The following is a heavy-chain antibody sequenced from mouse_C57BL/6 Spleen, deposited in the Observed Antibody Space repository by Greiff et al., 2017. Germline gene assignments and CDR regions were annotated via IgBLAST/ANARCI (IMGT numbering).Heavy chain of an antibody. J-gene: IGHJ2*01. V-gene: IGHV1-18*01. CDR3: ARSEYYGSSFDY. CDR2: INPNNGGT. Sequence: VQLQQSGPELVKPGASVKIPCKASGYTFTDYNMDWVKQSHGKSLEWIGDINPNNGGTIYNQKFKGKATLTVDKSSSTAYMELRSLTSEDTAVYYCARSEYYGSSFDYWGQGTTLTVAS. D-gene: IGHD1-1*01. CDR1: GYTFTDYN.